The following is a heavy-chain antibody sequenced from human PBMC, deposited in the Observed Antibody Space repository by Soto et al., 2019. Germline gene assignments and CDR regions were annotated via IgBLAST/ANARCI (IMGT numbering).Heavy chain of an antibody. CDR2: IYYSGST. CDR1: GGSIGGYY. V-gene: IGHV4-59*01. CDR3: ARPRLNYYYYYGMDV. Sequence: SETLCLTCSVSGGSIGGYYGSWIRQPPGKGLEWIGYIYYSGSTNYNPSLKSRVTISVDTSKNQFSLKLSSVTAEDTAVYYCARPRLNYYYYYGMDVWGQGTTVTVSS. J-gene: IGHJ6*02.